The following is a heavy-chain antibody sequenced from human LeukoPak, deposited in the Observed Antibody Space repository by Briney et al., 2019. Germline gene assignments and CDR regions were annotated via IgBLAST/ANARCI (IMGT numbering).Heavy chain of an antibody. Sequence: GASVKVSCKTSGGTLGRNVIGWVRQAPGQGLEWMGWINPNGIGTNSAQQFQGRVTMTTDTSINAAYMEVSWLTSDDTAVYYCARGSPVAGPKRPFDHWGQGTLVTVSS. D-gene: IGHD6-19*01. CDR1: GGTLGRNV. J-gene: IGHJ4*02. V-gene: IGHV1-2*02. CDR3: ARGSPVAGPKRPFDH. CDR2: INPNGIGT.